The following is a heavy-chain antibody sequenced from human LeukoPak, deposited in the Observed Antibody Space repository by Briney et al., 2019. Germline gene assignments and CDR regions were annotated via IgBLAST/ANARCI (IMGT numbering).Heavy chain of an antibody. V-gene: IGHV3-49*04. D-gene: IGHD3-22*01. CDR1: GFTFGDYA. J-gene: IGHJ5*02. CDR2: IISKAYGGTT. Sequence: GQSLRLSCTASGFTFGDYAMSWVRQAPGKGLEWVGFIISKAYGGTTEYAASVKGRFTISRDDSKSIAYLQMNSLKTEDTAVYYCTREEITMIVVGWFDPWGQGTLVTVS. CDR3: TREEITMIVVGWFDP.